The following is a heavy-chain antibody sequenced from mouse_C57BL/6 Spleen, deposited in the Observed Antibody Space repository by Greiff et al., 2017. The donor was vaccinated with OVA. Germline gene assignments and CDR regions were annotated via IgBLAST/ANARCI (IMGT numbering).Heavy chain of an antibody. Sequence: EVKLMESGGGLVQPGGSMKLSCVASGFTFSNYWMNWVRQSPEKGLEWVAQIRLKSDNYATHYAESVKGRFTISRDDSKSSVYLQMNNLRAEDTGIYYCTAGRYFDVGGTGTTVTVSS. CDR1: GFTFSNYW. CDR3: TAGRYFDV. CDR2: IRLKSDNYAT. J-gene: IGHJ1*03. V-gene: IGHV6-3*01.